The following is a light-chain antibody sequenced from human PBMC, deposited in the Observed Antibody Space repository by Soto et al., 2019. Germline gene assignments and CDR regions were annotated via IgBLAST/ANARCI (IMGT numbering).Light chain of an antibody. V-gene: IGKV1-9*01. CDR2: AAS. Sequence: IQLTQSPSSLSASVGDRVTITCRASQGISSYLAWYQQKPGKAPKLLIYAASTLQSGVPSRFSGSGSGTDFTLTISSLQPEDFATYYCQQSYSLITFGQGTRLEI. J-gene: IGKJ5*01. CDR3: QQSYSLIT. CDR1: QGISSY.